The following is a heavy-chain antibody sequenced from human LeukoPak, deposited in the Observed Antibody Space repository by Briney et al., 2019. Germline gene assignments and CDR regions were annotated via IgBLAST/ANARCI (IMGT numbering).Heavy chain of an antibody. CDR3: AGPSGWYPYYYYYMDV. CDR2: INHSGST. V-gene: IGHV4-34*01. CDR1: GGSFSGYY. J-gene: IGHJ6*03. Sequence: PSETLSLTCAVYGGSFSGYYWSWIRQPPGKGLEWIGEINHSGSTNYNPSLKSRVTISVDTSKNQFSLKLSSVTAADTAVYYCAGPSGWYPYYYYYMDVWGKGTTVTISS. D-gene: IGHD6-19*01.